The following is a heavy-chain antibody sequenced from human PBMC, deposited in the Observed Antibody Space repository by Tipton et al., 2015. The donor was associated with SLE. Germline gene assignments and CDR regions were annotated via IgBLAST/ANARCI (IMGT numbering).Heavy chain of an antibody. V-gene: IGHV4-61*08. D-gene: IGHD2-21*01. J-gene: IGHJ5*02. CDR2: IYYSGST. CDR3: ARGAVLIQDNSWFDP. Sequence: TLSLTCTVSGDSISSSAYYWGWVRQPPGKGLEWIGYIYYSGSTNYNPSLKSRVTISVDTSKNQFSLKLSSVTAADTAVYYCARGAVLIQDNSWFDPWGQGTLVTVSS. CDR1: GDSISSSAYY.